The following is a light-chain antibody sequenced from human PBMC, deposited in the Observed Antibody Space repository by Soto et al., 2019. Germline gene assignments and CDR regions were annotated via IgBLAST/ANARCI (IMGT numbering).Light chain of an antibody. CDR1: QSVSSN. Sequence: EIVMTQSPATLSVSPGERATLSCRASQSVSSNLAWYQQKPGQAPRLLIYGASTRATGIPARFSGSRSETEFTLTISSLQSEDFAVYYCQHYNNWPRTFGQGTKVEIK. J-gene: IGKJ1*01. CDR3: QHYNNWPRT. CDR2: GAS. V-gene: IGKV3-15*01.